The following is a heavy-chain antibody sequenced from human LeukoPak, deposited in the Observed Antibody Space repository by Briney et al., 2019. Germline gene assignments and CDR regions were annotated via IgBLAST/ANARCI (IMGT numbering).Heavy chain of an antibody. CDR2: ISARGNYI. CDR1: GFTFSAYA. J-gene: IGHJ6*02. D-gene: IGHD2-8*02. CDR3: ARGYCTGNSCPIYYYGMDV. V-gene: IGHV3-23*01. Sequence: PGASLRLSCAASGFTFSAYAMTWVRQAPGKGLEWVSAISARGNYIYYADSVKGRFTISRDNSNLYLQMDSLRAEDTALYYCARGYCTGNSCPIYYYGMDVWGQGTTVIVSS.